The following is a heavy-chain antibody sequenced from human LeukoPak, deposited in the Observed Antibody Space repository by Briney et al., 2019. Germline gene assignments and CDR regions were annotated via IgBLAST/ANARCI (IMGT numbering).Heavy chain of an antibody. D-gene: IGHD3-10*01. CDR1: GYTFTGYY. V-gene: IGHV1-2*02. CDR2: INPNSGGT. J-gene: IGHJ4*02. CDR3: ARAGTPYGSGSYYYFDY. Sequence: ASVKVSCKASGYTFTGYYMHWVRQAPGQGLEWMGWINPNSGGTNYAQKFQGRVTMTRDTSISTAYMELSRLRSDDTAVYYCARAGTPYGSGSYYYFDYWGQGTLVTVSS.